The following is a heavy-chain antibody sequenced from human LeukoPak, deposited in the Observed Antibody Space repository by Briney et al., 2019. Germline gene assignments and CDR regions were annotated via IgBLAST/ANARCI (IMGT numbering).Heavy chain of an antibody. D-gene: IGHD1-1*01. Sequence: GGSLRLSCAASGFTLRNHGMHWIRQVPGKGLEWVAVIWYDGSNQNYADSVKGRFTISRDNSKNMLYLQMNSLRDEDTAVYYCARDRSTRYFDYWGQGTLVTVSS. J-gene: IGHJ4*02. CDR3: ARDRSTRYFDY. V-gene: IGHV3-33*01. CDR1: GFTLRNHG. CDR2: IWYDGSNQ.